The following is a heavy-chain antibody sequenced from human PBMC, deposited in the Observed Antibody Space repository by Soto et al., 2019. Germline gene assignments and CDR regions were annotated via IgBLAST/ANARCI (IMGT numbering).Heavy chain of an antibody. Sequence: QVHLVQSGAEVKKPGASVKVSCKASGYTFTNYGISWVRQAPGEGLEWVGWINTSNDNKLYAQKLQGRLTLTTDTSTSTDYMDLTTLRSADTAVYFCARDPGAASFDFWAQGTLVTVSS. CDR2: INTSNDNK. J-gene: IGHJ4*02. V-gene: IGHV1-18*01. CDR1: GYTFTNYG. D-gene: IGHD2-15*01. CDR3: ARDPGAASFDF.